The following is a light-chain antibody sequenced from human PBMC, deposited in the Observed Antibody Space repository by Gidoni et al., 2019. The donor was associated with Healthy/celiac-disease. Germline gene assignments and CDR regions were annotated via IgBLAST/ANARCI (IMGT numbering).Light chain of an antibody. Sequence: NVMTQSPDSLAVSLGERATINCKSSQSVLYSSNNKNYLAWYQQKPGQPPKLLIYWASTRESGVPDRVSGSGSGTDFTLTISSLQAEDVAVYYCQQYYSTPPTFGRGTKLEIK. CDR2: WAS. CDR3: QQYYSTPPT. J-gene: IGKJ2*01. V-gene: IGKV4-1*01. CDR1: QSVLYSSNNKNY.